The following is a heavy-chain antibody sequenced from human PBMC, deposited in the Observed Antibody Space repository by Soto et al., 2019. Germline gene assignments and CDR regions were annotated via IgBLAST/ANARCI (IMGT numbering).Heavy chain of an antibody. V-gene: IGHV1-69*13. CDR3: ARGGLRYFDQGNWFDP. J-gene: IGHJ5*02. CDR2: IIPIFGTA. Sequence: SVKVSCKASGGTFSSYAISWLRQAPGQGLEWMGGIIPIFGTANYAQKFQGRVTITADESTSTAYMELSSLRSEDTAVYYCARGGLRYFDQGNWFDPWGQGTLVTVSS. D-gene: IGHD3-9*01. CDR1: GGTFSSYA.